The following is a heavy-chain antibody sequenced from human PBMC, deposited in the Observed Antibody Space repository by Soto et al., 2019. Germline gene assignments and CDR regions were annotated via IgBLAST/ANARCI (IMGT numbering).Heavy chain of an antibody. CDR3: AGFQRFLITGTTLHAFDI. CDR2: IYYSGST. CDR1: GGSISSYY. Sequence: SETLSLTCTVSGGSISSYYWSWIRQPPGKGLEWIGYIYYSGSTNYNPSLKSRVTISVDTSKNQFSLKLSSVTAADTAVYYFAGFQRFLITGTTLHAFDIWGQGTMVTVSS. J-gene: IGHJ3*02. D-gene: IGHD1-7*01. V-gene: IGHV4-59*01.